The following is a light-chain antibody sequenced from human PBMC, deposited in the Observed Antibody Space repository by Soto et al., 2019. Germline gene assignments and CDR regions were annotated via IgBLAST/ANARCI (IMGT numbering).Light chain of an antibody. CDR1: SSNVGAYNY. V-gene: IGLV2-11*01. Sequence: QSALTQPRSVSGSPGQSVTISCTGTSSNVGAYNYVSWYQQYPGKGPRLLIYDVSKWPSGVPDRFSGSKSGNTASLTISGLQAEDEADYYCCSYAGNSLWVFGGGTKLTVL. CDR3: CSYAGNSLWV. J-gene: IGLJ3*02. CDR2: DVS.